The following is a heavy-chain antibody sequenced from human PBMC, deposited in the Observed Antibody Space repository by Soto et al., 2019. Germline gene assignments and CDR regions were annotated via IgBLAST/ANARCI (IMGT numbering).Heavy chain of an antibody. CDR3: ARVTRGPTDY. V-gene: IGHV4-38-2*01. CDR2: IYHSGST. D-gene: IGHD3-10*01. Sequence: PSETLSLTCAVSGYSISSGYYWGWIRQPPGKGLEWIGSIYHSGSTYYNPSLKGRVTISVDTSKNQFSLKLSSVTAADTAVYYCARVTRGPTDYWGQGTLVTVSS. J-gene: IGHJ4*02. CDR1: GYSISSGYY.